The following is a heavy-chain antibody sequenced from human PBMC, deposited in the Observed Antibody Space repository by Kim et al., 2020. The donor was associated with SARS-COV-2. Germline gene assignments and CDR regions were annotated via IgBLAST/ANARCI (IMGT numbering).Heavy chain of an antibody. J-gene: IGHJ6*02. CDR2: ISSGSTYI. CDR1: GFTFSRYS. CDR3: ARDLSRAVGYSYYYAMGV. D-gene: IGHD2-8*01. V-gene: IGHV3-21*06. Sequence: GGSLRLSCVASGFTFSRYSMNWVRQAPGKGLEWVSSISSGSTYIYYRYSVKGRFTISRDNAKNSMYLEMDSLRAEDTAVYYCARDLSRAVGYSYYYAMGVWGQGTTVTVSS.